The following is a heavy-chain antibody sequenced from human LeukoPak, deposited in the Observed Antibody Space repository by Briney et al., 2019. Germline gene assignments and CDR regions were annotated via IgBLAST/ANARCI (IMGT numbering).Heavy chain of an antibody. Sequence: GGSLRISCAASGFTFSRFALSWVRQGPGEGLEWVSAFSGSGGSTYYADSVKGRFTISRDNSKNTLYLQMNSLRAEDTAVYYCAKDLVSRDYDIYDYWGQGTLVTVSS. CDR3: AKDLVSRDYDIYDY. J-gene: IGHJ4*02. D-gene: IGHD3-9*01. V-gene: IGHV3-23*01. CDR2: FSGSGGST. CDR1: GFTFSRFA.